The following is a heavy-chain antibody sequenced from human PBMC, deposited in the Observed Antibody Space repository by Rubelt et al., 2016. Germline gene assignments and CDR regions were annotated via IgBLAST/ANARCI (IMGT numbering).Heavy chain of an antibody. Sequence: VRPGGSLRLSCAASGFTFGGYSMNWLRQAPGKGLEWVSYISSSSSLIYYADSVKGRFTISRDNAKNSLYLQMNSLRAADTAVYYCARYRGYGGYAFDIWGQGTMVTVSS. V-gene: IGHV3-48*04. CDR3: ARYRGYGGYAFDI. D-gene: IGHD5-12*01. J-gene: IGHJ3*02. CDR1: GFTFGGYS. CDR2: ISSSSSLI.